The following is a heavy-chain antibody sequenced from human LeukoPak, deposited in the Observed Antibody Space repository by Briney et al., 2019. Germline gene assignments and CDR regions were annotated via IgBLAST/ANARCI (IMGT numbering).Heavy chain of an antibody. V-gene: IGHV3-23*01. CDR3: AKSGGVRFDP. Sequence: GSLRLSCAASGFSFSNYAISWVRQAPGKGLEWVSAISGRDGSTYYAGSVKGRFTISRDNSKNTLYLQMNSLRGEDTAVYYCAKSGGVRFDPWGQGTLVTVSS. CDR1: GFSFSNYA. J-gene: IGHJ5*02. CDR2: ISGRDGST. D-gene: IGHD3-16*01.